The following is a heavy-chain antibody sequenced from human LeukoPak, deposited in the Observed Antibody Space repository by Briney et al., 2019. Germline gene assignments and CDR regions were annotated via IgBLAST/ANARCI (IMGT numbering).Heavy chain of an antibody. CDR2: ISSSSSTI. CDR3: ARVNGSSGYYYYYYMDV. Sequence: GGSLRLSCAASGVGFSSYSMNWVRQAPGKGLEWVSYISSSSSTIYYADSVKGRFTISRDNAKNSLYLQMNSLRAEDTAVYYCARVNGSSGYYYYYYMDVWGKGTTVTVSS. V-gene: IGHV3-48*04. CDR1: GVGFSSYS. J-gene: IGHJ6*03. D-gene: IGHD6-13*01.